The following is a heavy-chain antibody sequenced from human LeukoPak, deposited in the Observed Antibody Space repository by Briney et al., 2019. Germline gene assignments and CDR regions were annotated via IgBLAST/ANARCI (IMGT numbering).Heavy chain of an antibody. V-gene: IGHV3-23*01. CDR3: AKSGGSEGFDP. CDR2: ISGSGGST. J-gene: IGHJ5*02. D-gene: IGHD3-16*01. CDR1: GFTFSSYA. Sequence: GGALRLSCSASGFTFSSYAMSWVRQAPGKGLEWVSAISGSGGSTYYADSVKGRFTISRDNSKNTLYLQMNSLRAEDTAVYYCAKSGGSEGFDPWGQGTLVTVSS.